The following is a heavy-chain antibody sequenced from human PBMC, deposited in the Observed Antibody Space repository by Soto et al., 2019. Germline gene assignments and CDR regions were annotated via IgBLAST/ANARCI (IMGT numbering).Heavy chain of an antibody. CDR2: IRSTTSTT. CDR1: GFTLSNYR. J-gene: IGHJ5*02. D-gene: IGHD1-7*01. Sequence: EVQLVESGGGLVQPGGSLIRSCAASGFTLSNYRMTCVRQAPGKWLESGSDIRSTTSTTYYAASVKGRFTISRDNAKNSLDLQMDSLRDEDTAVYYCARGMAGTTPCNDLWGKGTQVTVSS. V-gene: IGHV3-48*02. CDR3: ARGMAGTTPCNDL.